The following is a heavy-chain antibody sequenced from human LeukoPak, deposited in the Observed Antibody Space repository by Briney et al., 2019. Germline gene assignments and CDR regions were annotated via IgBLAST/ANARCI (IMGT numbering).Heavy chain of an antibody. J-gene: IGHJ5*02. CDR1: GFTFSSYA. CDR3: AKDQSYDFWSGYFVFDP. V-gene: IGHV3-23*01. D-gene: IGHD3-3*01. Sequence: GGSLRLSCAASGFTFSSYAMSWVRQAPGKGLEWVSGLSGSGGNTYYADSVKGRFVISRDSSNNTLYLRMNSLRAEDTAVYCCAKDQSYDFWSGYFVFDPWGQGTLVAVSS. CDR2: LSGSGGNT.